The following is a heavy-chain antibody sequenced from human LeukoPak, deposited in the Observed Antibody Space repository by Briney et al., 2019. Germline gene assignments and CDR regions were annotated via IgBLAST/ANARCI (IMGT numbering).Heavy chain of an antibody. J-gene: IGHJ3*02. CDR2: IYYSGST. CDR1: GGSISSYY. CDR3: VREAFYYDSSGYWDAFDI. V-gene: IGHV4-59*12. D-gene: IGHD3-22*01. Sequence: PSETLSLTCTVSGGSISSYYWSWIRQPPGKGLEWIGYIYYSGSTNYNPSLKSRVTISVDTSKNQFSLKLSSVTAADTAVYYCVREAFYYDSSGYWDAFDIWGQGTMVTVSS.